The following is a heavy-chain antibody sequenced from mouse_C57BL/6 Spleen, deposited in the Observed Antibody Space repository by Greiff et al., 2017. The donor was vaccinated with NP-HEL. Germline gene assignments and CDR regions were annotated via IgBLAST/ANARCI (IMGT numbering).Heavy chain of an antibody. J-gene: IGHJ1*03. CDR1: GFTFSDYY. Sequence: EVMLVESEGGLVQPGSSMKLSCTASGFTFSDYYMAWVRQVPEKGLEWVANINYDGSSTYYLDSLKSRFIISRDNAKNILYLQMSSLKSEDTATYYCARGYGPNWYFDVWGTGTTVTVSS. V-gene: IGHV5-16*01. CDR2: INYDGSST. CDR3: ARGYGPNWYFDV. D-gene: IGHD1-1*01.